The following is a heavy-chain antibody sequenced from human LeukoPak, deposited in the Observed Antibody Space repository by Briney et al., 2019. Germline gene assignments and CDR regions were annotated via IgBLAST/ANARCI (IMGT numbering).Heavy chain of an antibody. CDR1: GFTFSSYA. V-gene: IGHV3-23*01. Sequence: GGSLRLSCAASGFTFSSYAMSWVRQAPGKGLEWVSAISGSGGSTYYADSVKGRFTISRDNAKNSLYLQMNSLRAEDTAVYYCARTNQQLGYDYWGQGTLVTVSS. CDR2: ISGSGGST. CDR3: ARTNQQLGYDY. D-gene: IGHD6-13*01. J-gene: IGHJ4*02.